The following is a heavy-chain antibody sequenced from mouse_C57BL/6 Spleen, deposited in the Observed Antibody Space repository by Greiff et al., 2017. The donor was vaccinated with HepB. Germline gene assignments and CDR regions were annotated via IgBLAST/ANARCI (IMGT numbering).Heavy chain of an antibody. V-gene: IGHV1-26*01. CDR3: AKDGDLLGAMDY. J-gene: IGHJ4*01. Sequence: EVQLQQSGPELVKPGASVKISCKASGYTFTDYYMNWVKQSHGKSLEWIGDINPNNGGTSYNQKFKGKATLTVDKSSSTAYMELRSLTSEDSAVYYCAKDGDLLGAMDYWGQGTSVTVSS. CDR1: GYTFTDYY. D-gene: IGHD4-1*01. CDR2: INPNNGGT.